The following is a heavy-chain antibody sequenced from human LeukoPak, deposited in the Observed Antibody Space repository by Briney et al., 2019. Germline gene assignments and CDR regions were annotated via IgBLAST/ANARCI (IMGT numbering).Heavy chain of an antibody. CDR2: INSDGSIT. CDR3: ATDAVDTANAV. V-gene: IGHV3-74*01. Sequence: GGSLRLSCAASGFTFTTYWMHWVRQAPGKGLVWVSHINSDGSITSYVDSVKSRFTISRDNAKNTLYLQVNSLRAEDTAVYYCATDAVDTANAVWGQGTTVTVSS. D-gene: IGHD5-18*01. J-gene: IGHJ6*02. CDR1: GFTFTTYW.